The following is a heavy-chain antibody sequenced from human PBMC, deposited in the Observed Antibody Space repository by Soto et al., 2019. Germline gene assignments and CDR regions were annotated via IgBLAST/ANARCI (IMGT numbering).Heavy chain of an antibody. J-gene: IGHJ4*02. CDR2: IIPIFGTA. Sequence: ASVKVSCKASGGTFSSYAISWVRQAPGQGLEWMGGIIPIFGTANYAQKFQGRVTITADESTSTAYMELSSLRSEDTAVYYCARDLGRSGWAGDYWGQGTLVTVSS. CDR1: GGTFSSYA. CDR3: ARDLGRSGWAGDY. V-gene: IGHV1-69*13. D-gene: IGHD6-19*01.